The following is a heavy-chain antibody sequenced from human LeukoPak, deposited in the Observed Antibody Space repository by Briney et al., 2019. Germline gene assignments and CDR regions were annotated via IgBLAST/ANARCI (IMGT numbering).Heavy chain of an antibody. CDR1: GYTFTSYG. V-gene: IGHV1-18*01. J-gene: IGHJ4*02. D-gene: IGHD3-10*01. CDR3: ARPTPMVRRRASIFDY. CDR2: ISAYNGNT. Sequence: GASVKVSCKASGYTFTSYGISWVRQAPGQGLEWMGWISAYNGNTNYAQKLQGRVTMTTDTSTSTAYMELRSLRSDDTAVYYCARPTPMVRRRASIFDYWGQGTLVTVSS.